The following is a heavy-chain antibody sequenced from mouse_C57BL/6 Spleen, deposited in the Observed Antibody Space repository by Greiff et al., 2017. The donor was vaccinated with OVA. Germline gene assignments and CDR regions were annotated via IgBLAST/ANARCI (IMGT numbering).Heavy chain of an antibody. CDR3: ERRADEVYLDY. Sequence: QVQLQQSGPELVKPGASVKISCKASGYAFSSSWMNWVKQRPGKGLEWIGRIYPGDGDTNYNGKFKGKATLTADKSSSTAYMQLSSLTSEDSAVYFCERRADEVYLDYWGQGTTLTVSS. D-gene: IGHD3-3*01. CDR2: IYPGDGDT. CDR1: GYAFSSSW. J-gene: IGHJ2*01. V-gene: IGHV1-82*01.